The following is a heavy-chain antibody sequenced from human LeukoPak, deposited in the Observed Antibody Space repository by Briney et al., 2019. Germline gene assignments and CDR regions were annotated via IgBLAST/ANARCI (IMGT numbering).Heavy chain of an antibody. CDR3: ARDGNGFDY. CDR2: IYSGHNT. J-gene: IGHJ4*02. Sequence: GGSLRLSCAASEFIVSSNYMSWVRQAPGKGLEWVSVIYSGHNTYYADSVKGRFTISRDNAKNSLYLQMNSLRAEDTAVYYCARDGNGFDYWGQGTLVTVSS. CDR1: EFIVSSNY. V-gene: IGHV3-66*01. D-gene: IGHD4-17*01.